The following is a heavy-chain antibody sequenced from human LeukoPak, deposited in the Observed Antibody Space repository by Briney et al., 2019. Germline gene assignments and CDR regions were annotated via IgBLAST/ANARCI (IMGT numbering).Heavy chain of an antibody. CDR1: GYTFTSYG. Sequence: ASVKVSCKASGYTFTSYGINWVRQATGQGLEWMGWMNPNSGNTGYAQKFQGRVTITRNTSISTAYMELSSLRSEDTAVYYCARGGHYTANWFDPWGQGTLVTVSS. CDR2: MNPNSGNT. V-gene: IGHV1-8*03. J-gene: IGHJ5*02. CDR3: ARGGHYTANWFDP. D-gene: IGHD4-11*01.